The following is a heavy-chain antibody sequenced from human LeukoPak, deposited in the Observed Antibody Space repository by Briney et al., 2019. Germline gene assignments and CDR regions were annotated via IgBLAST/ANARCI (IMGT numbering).Heavy chain of an antibody. D-gene: IGHD2-15*01. J-gene: IGHJ4*02. Sequence: GGSLRFSCAASGFTFDDYAMHWVRQAPGQGLEWVSLISWDGGSTYYADSVKGRFTISRDNSKNSLYLQMNSLRAEDTALYYCAAKSSFIDYWGQGTLVTVSS. CDR3: AAKSSFIDY. V-gene: IGHV3-43D*03. CDR2: ISWDGGST. CDR1: GFTFDDYA.